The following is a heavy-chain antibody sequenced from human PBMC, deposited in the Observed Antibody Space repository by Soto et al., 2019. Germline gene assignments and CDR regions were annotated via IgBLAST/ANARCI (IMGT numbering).Heavy chain of an antibody. Sequence: SETLSLTCTVSGGSISSYYWSWIRQPPGKGLEWIGYIYYSGSTNYNPSLKSRVTISVDTSKNQFSLKLSSVTAADTAVYYCARDAIPGLGYYDFWSGYYTGSWFDPWGQGTLGTVAA. CDR3: ARDAIPGLGYYDFWSGYYTGSWFDP. CDR2: IYYSGST. D-gene: IGHD3-3*01. V-gene: IGHV4-59*01. CDR1: GGSISSYY. J-gene: IGHJ5*02.